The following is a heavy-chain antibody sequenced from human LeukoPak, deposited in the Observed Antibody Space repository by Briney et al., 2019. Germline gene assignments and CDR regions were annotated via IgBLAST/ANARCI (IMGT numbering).Heavy chain of an antibody. Sequence: SQTLSLTCAISGDSVSNNSAAWNWIRQSPSRGLEWLGRTYYRSKWYNDYAVSVKRRITINPDTSKNQFSLQVNSVTPEDTAVYYCARAPTPIIAVAGSFDYWGQGALFSASS. CDR2: TYYRSKWYN. V-gene: IGHV6-1*01. CDR1: GDSVSNNSAA. CDR3: ARAPTPIIAVAGSFDY. D-gene: IGHD6-19*01. J-gene: IGHJ4*02.